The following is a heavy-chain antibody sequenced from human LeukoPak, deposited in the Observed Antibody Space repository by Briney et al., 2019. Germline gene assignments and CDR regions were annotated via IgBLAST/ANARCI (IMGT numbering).Heavy chain of an antibody. D-gene: IGHD3-22*01. CDR3: AKGLGWDSSGYSDY. CDR1: GFTFDDYG. CDR2: INWNGGST. J-gene: IGHJ4*02. V-gene: IGHV3-20*04. Sequence: GGSLRLSCAASGFTFDDYGLSWVRQAPGKGLEWVSGINWNGGSTGYADSVKGRFTISRDNAKKSLYLQMNSLRAEDTALYYCAKGLGWDSSGYSDYWGQGTLVTVSS.